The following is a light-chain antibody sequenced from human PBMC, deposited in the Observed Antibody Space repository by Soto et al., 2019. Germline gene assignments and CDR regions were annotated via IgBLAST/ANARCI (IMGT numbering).Light chain of an antibody. J-gene: IGKJ1*01. CDR3: HQYNNWPLNT. Sequence: VMTQSPATLSLTPGESATLSCRASQSVSSGLAWYQQKLGQAPRLLMYRASIRAAGVPARFSGSGSGTEFALTISSLQSEDFAVYFCHQYNNWPLNTFGQGTKVDIK. CDR1: QSVSSG. V-gene: IGKV3-15*01. CDR2: RAS.